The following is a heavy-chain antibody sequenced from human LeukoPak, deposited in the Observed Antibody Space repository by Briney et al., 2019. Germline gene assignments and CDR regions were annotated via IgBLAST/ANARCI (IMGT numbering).Heavy chain of an antibody. CDR2: IYYSGST. V-gene: IGHV4-59*05. CDR1: GGSISSYY. Sequence: SETLSLTCTVSGGSISSYYWSWIRQPPGKGLEWIGSIYYSGSTYYNPSLKPRVTISVDTSKKQFSLKLSSVTASDTAVYYCARRSGGSGYDSWGQGTLVTVSS. J-gene: IGHJ5*01. D-gene: IGHD2-15*01. CDR3: ARRSGGSGYDS.